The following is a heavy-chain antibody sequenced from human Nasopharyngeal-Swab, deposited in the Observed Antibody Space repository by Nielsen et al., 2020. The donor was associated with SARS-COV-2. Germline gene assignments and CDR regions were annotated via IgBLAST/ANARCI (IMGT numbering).Heavy chain of an antibody. D-gene: IGHD2-15*01. Sequence: SETLSLTCAVYGGSFSGYYWSWIRQPPGKGLEWIGEINHSGSTNYNPSLKSRVTISVDTSKNQFSLKLSSVTAADTAVYYCAGARRDIVVVVAAEIALDYWGQGTLVTVSS. V-gene: IGHV4-34*01. CDR2: INHSGST. CDR1: GGSFSGYY. CDR3: AGARRDIVVVVAAEIALDY. J-gene: IGHJ4*02.